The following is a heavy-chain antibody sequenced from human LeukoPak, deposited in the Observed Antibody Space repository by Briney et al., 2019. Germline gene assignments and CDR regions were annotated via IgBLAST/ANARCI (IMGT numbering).Heavy chain of an antibody. Sequence: PSETLSLTCTVSGGSISSYYWSWIRQPPGKGLERIGYIYTSGSTNYNPSLKSRVTISVDTSKNQFSLKLSSVTAADTAVYYCAGRYNWNDGAFDIWGQGTMVTVSS. D-gene: IGHD1-1*01. CDR2: IYTSGST. CDR3: AGRYNWNDGAFDI. CDR1: GGSISSYY. V-gene: IGHV4-4*09. J-gene: IGHJ3*02.